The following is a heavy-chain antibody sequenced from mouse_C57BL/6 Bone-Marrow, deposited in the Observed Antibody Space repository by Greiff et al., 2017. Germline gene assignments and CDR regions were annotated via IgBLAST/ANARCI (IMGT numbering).Heavy chain of an antibody. CDR2: IYPRSGNT. V-gene: IGHV1-81*01. CDR3: ASERLRRRIFDY. Sequence: VQLQQSGAELARPGASVKLSCKASGYTFTSYGISWVKQRTGQGLEWIGEIYPRSGNTYYNEKFKGKATLTADKSSSTAYMELRSLTSEDSAVXFCASERLRRRIFDYWGQCTTLPVSS. CDR1: GYTFTSYG. D-gene: IGHD2-4*01. J-gene: IGHJ2*01.